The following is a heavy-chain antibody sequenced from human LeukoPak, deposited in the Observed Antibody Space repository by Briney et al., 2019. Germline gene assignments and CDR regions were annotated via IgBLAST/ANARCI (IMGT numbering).Heavy chain of an antibody. J-gene: IGHJ4*02. CDR1: GITLSIYA. CDR3: ARRGGVIRVILVGFHKAAFYFDS. CDR2: ITDGGGST. Sequence: GGSLRLSCAVSGITLSIYAMSWVRQAPGKGVEWGADITDGGGSTNYADSVKSPFTTSRDNPKNTLYLQINSLRAEDTAVYFCARRGGVIRVILVGFHKAAFYFDSWGQGALVTVSS. D-gene: IGHD2-8*02. V-gene: IGHV3-23*01.